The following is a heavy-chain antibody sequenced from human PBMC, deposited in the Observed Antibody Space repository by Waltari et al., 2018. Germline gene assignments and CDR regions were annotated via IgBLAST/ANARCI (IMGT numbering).Heavy chain of an antibody. J-gene: IGHJ5*02. CDR2: VYYSGST. Sequence: QLQLQESGPGLVKPSETLSLTCTVPGGSISSSSYYWGWIRQPPGKGLEWIGSVYYSGSTYYIPALKIRVTIAIDTSKNQFSLKLSSVTAADTAVYYCARKTVSYGRWFDPWGQGTLVTVSS. CDR1: GGSISSSSYY. CDR3: ARKTVSYGRWFDP. D-gene: IGHD3-10*01. V-gene: IGHV4-39*01.